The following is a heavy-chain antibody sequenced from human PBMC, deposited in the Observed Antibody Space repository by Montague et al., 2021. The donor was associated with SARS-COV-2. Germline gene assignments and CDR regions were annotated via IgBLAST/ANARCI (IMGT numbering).Heavy chain of an antibody. D-gene: IGHD2-15*01. V-gene: IGHV2-70*01. J-gene: IGHJ4*02. CDR1: GFSLTTPGVS. CDR2: IDWTHDQ. Sequence: PALAKPTQTLTLTCSFSGFSLTTPGVSVGWIRQPPGRALEWLALIDWTHDQYYSRSLGTRLAISPGTSKSQVVLTLANVDTVDTATYYCARNRLPVFDFWGQGTLVTVSS. CDR3: ARNRLPVFDF.